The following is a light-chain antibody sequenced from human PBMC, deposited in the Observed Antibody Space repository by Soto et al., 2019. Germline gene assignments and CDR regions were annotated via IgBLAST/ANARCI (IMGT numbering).Light chain of an antibody. CDR1: QSVSSY. J-gene: IGKJ3*01. CDR3: QQRSNWPRT. CDR2: SAS. V-gene: IGKV3-11*01. Sequence: EIVLTQSPATLSLSPGERATLSCRASQSVSSYLAWYQQKPGQAPRLLIYSASIGATGTPARFSGSGSGSDFTLTISSLQSEDFAVYYCQQRSNWPRTFGPGTKVDIK.